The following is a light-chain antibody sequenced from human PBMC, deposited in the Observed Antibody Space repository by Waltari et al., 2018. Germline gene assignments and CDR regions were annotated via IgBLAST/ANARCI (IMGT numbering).Light chain of an antibody. CDR2: GAS. J-gene: IGKJ1*01. CDR1: QSVRRF. Sequence: EIVLTQSPGTLSLSPGERGTLSCRASQSVRRFLAWYQQIPGQPPRLLISGASTRATGIPDRFSGSGSGTDFSLTISRLEPEDFAVYYCQKYDRLPATFGQGTKVEIK. V-gene: IGKV3-20*01. CDR3: QKYDRLPAT.